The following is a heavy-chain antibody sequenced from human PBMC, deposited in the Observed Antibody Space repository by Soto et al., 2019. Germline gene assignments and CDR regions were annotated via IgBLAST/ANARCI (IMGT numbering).Heavy chain of an antibody. V-gene: IGHV3-66*01. J-gene: IGHJ4*02. CDR1: GFTVSSNY. CDR2: IYPGGST. D-gene: IGHD6-19*01. Sequence: EVQLVESGGGLVQPGGSLRVSCAASGFTVSSNYMSWVRQAPGKGLEWVSVIYPGGSTYYADSVKGRSTISRDNSKNTLYLQMSSLRAEDTAVYYCARDRGAVPGDYWGQGTLVTVSS. CDR3: ARDRGAVPGDY.